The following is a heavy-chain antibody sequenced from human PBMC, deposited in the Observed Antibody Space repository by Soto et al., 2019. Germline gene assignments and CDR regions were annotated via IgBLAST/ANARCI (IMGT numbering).Heavy chain of an antibody. CDR1: GYTFTSYG. CDR2: ISAYNGNT. D-gene: IGHD6-13*01. Sequence: ASVKVSCKASGYTFTSYGISWVRQAPEQGLEWMGWISAYNGNTNYAQKLQGRVTMTTDTSTSTAYMELRSLRSDDTAVYYCARDRGSSWNYYYYGMDVWGQGTTVTVYS. V-gene: IGHV1-18*01. J-gene: IGHJ6*02. CDR3: ARDRGSSWNYYYYGMDV.